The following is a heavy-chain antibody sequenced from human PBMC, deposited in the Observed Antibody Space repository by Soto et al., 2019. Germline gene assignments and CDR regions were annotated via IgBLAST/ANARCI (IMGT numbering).Heavy chain of an antibody. CDR3: ALDLGDY. Sequence: EVQLVESGGGLVKPGGSLRLSCAAYGFRLSDYSMNWVRQAPGKGLEWVSFISSTSSYIYYADSVKARFTISRDNATNSLYLHMNSLRAEDTAVYYCALDLGDYWGQGTLVTVSS. V-gene: IGHV3-21*01. CDR2: ISSTSSYI. J-gene: IGHJ4*02. CDR1: GFRLSDYS.